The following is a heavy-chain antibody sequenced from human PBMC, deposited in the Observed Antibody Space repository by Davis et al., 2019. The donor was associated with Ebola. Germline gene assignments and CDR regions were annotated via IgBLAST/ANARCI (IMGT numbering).Heavy chain of an antibody. CDR1: GVSIIDHS. D-gene: IGHD2-2*01. CDR3: ARGGSPAMFKGVDE. J-gene: IGHJ4*02. V-gene: IGHV4-59*11. Sequence: PGGSLRLSCTVSGVSIIDHSWSCIRQSPGKGLEWIGYIDYRGRSTYKPSLRSRITMSVDTSKDQFSLKLKSITAADTAVYYCARGGSPAMFKGVDEWGQGTLVTVAS. CDR2: IDYRGRS.